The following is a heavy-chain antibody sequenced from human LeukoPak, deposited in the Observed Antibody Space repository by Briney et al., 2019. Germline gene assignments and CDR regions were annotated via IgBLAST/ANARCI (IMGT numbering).Heavy chain of an antibody. CDR2: IYYSGST. V-gene: IGHV4-59*01. Sequence: SETLSLTCTVSGGSISSYYWSWIRQPPGKGLGWIGYIYYSGSTNYNPSLKSRVTISVDTSKNQFSLKLSSVTAADTAVYYCARQSRGVGAGFDYWGQGTLVTVSS. D-gene: IGHD1-26*01. J-gene: IGHJ4*02. CDR1: GGSISSYY. CDR3: ARQSRGVGAGFDY.